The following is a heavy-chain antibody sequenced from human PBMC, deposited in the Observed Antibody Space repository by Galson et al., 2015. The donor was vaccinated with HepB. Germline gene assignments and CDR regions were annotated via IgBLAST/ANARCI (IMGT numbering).Heavy chain of an antibody. J-gene: IGHJ6*02. CDR2: FDPEDGET. Sequence: SVKVSCKVSGYTLTELSMHWVRQAPGKGLEWMGGFDPEDGETIYAQKFQGRVTMTEDTSTDTAYMELSSLRSEDTAVYYCATDAIQISLRGTTVTTGYYGMDVWGQGTTVTVSS. V-gene: IGHV1-24*01. D-gene: IGHD4-11*01. CDR1: GYTLTELS. CDR3: ATDAIQISLRGTTVTTGYYGMDV.